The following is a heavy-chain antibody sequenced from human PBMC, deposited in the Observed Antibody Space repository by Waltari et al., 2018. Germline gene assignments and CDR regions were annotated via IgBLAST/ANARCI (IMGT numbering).Heavy chain of an antibody. J-gene: IGHJ3*02. D-gene: IGHD3-16*01. V-gene: IGHV4-59*11. CDR2: IYYSGST. CDR1: GGSISSHY. Sequence: QVQLQESGPGLVKPSETLSLTCTVSGGSISSHYWSWIRQPPGKGLEWIGYIYYSGSTNYNPSLKSRVTISVDTSKNQFSLKLSSVTAADTAVYYCSRGYYDYIWGSQGFDIWGQGTMVTVSS. CDR3: SRGYYDYIWGSQGFDI.